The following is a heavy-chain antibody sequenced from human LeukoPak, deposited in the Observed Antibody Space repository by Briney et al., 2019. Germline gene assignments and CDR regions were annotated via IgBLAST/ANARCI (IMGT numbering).Heavy chain of an antibody. V-gene: IGHV4-38-2*01. D-gene: IGHD5-18*01. CDR3: ARLGLATAYDY. CDR2: IYHSGST. CDR1: GYSISSGYY. Sequence: PSETLSLTCAVSGYSISSGYYWGWIRQPPGKGREWIGSIYHSGSTYYNPSLKSRDTISVDTSKNQFSLKLSSVTAADTAVYYCARLGLATAYDYWGQGTLVTVSS. J-gene: IGHJ4*02.